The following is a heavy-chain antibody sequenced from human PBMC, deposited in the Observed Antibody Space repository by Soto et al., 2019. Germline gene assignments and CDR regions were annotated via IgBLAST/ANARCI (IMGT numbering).Heavy chain of an antibody. J-gene: IGHJ4*02. Sequence: VGSLRLSCAASGFTFSSYSMNWVRQAPGKGLEWVSSISSSSSYIYYADSVKGRFTISRDNAKNSLYLQMNSLRAEDTAVYYCAIFWSGKGPTDYWGQGTLVTAPQ. CDR2: ISSSSSYI. D-gene: IGHD3-3*01. V-gene: IGHV3-21*01. CDR3: AIFWSGKGPTDY. CDR1: GFTFSSYS.